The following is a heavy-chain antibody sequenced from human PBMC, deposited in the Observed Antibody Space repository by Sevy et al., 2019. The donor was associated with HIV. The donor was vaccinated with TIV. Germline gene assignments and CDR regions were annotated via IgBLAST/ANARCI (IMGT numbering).Heavy chain of an antibody. J-gene: IGHJ4*02. CDR2: VSPHNGDT. D-gene: IGHD2-15*01. Sequence: ASVKVSCKASGYTFTTYRITWVRQAPGQGLEWMGWVSPHNGDTDYAQKFQGRVTMITDTSTSTASMELRSLRSVETALYYFARSYCSGGRCYSLAYWGQGTLVTVSS. V-gene: IGHV1-18*01. CDR1: GYTFTTYR. CDR3: ARSYCSGGRCYSLAY.